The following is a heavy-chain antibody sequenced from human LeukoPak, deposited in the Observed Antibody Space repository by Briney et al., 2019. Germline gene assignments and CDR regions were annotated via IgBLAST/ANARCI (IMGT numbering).Heavy chain of an antibody. D-gene: IGHD1-26*01. J-gene: IGHJ5*02. CDR3: ASRIVGANTFTPLDT. CDR1: GFTFSSYD. Sequence: GGSLRLSCAASGFTFSSYDMHWVRQATGKGLEWVSTIRTAGDTYYLDSVKGRFTVSRDNAKNSLYLQMNSLRAEDTAVYYCASRIVGANTFTPLDTWGQGTLVTVSS. V-gene: IGHV3-13*01. CDR2: IRTAGDT.